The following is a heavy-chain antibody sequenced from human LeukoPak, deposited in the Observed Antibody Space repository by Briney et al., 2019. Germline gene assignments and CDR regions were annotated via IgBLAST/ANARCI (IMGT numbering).Heavy chain of an antibody. CDR2: ISAYNGNT. CDR1: GYTFTSYG. J-gene: IGHJ3*02. Sequence: ASVKVSCKASGYTFTSYGISWVRQAPGQGLEWMGWISAYNGNTNYAQKLQGRVTMTTDTSTSTVYMELSSLRSEDTAVYYCARDLSSTRLGASGGAFDIWGQGTMVTVSS. D-gene: IGHD2-2*01. CDR3: ARDLSSTRLGASGGAFDI. V-gene: IGHV1-18*01.